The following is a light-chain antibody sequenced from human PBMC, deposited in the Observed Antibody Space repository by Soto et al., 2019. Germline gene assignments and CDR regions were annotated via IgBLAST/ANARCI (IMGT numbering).Light chain of an antibody. CDR1: QGIGSY. V-gene: IGKV1-9*01. CDR3: QQISTSPST. CDR2: AAS. J-gene: IGKJ4*01. Sequence: IQLTQSPASLSASVGDRFTITGRASQGIGSYLAWYQQKPGEAPKLLIFAASSLQSGVPSRFSGSGSGTDFTLTISSLQAEDFATYYCQQISTSPSTFGGGTKVDIK.